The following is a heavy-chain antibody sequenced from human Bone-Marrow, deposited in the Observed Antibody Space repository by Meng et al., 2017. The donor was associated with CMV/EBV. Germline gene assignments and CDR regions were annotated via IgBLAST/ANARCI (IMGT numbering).Heavy chain of an antibody. CDR1: GGSINSYY. V-gene: IGHV4-59*12. CDR2: IYYSGST. D-gene: IGHD6-13*01. Sequence: GSLRLSCTVSGGSINSYYWSWIRQPPGKGLEWIGYIYYSGSTNYNPSLESRVTISVDTSKNQFSLKLSSVTAADTAVYYCARGLRIAAAGTFGYWGQGTLVTVSS. J-gene: IGHJ4*02. CDR3: ARGLRIAAAGTFGY.